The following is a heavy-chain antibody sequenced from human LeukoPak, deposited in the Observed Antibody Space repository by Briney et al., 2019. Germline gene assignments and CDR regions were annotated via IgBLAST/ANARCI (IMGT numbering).Heavy chain of an antibody. J-gene: IGHJ5*02. Sequence: SETLSLTCTVSGGSISSYYWSWIRQPAGKGLEWIGRIYTSGSTNYNASLKSRVSMSVDTSKNQFSLNLTSVTAADTAVFYCARSVSAYAGRGWFDPWGQGTLVTVSS. CDR2: IYTSGST. V-gene: IGHV4-4*07. CDR1: GGSISSYY. CDR3: ARSVSAYAGRGWFDP. D-gene: IGHD5-12*01.